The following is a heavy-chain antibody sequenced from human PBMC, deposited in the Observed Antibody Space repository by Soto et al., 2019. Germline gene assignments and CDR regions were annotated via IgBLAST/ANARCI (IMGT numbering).Heavy chain of an antibody. CDR3: ATSVLGGYYTNWFDP. J-gene: IGHJ5*02. CDR1: GYTLTELS. D-gene: IGHD3-3*01. V-gene: IGHV1-24*01. Sequence: ASVKVSCKVSGYTLTELSMHWVRQAPGKGLAWMGGFDPEDGETIYAQKFQGRVTMTEDTSTDTAYMELSSLRSEDTAVYYCATSVLGGYYTNWFDPWGQGTLVTVSS. CDR2: FDPEDGET.